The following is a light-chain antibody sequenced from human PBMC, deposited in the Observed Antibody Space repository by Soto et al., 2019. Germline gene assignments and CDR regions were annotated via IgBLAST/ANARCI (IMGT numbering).Light chain of an antibody. CDR1: QSINSW. CDR2: KAS. CDR3: HHYNSYPPST. Sequence: DIQMTQSPSTLSASVGDRVTITCRASQSINSWLAWYQQEPGKAPKLLIYKASSLESGVPSRFSGSGSGTEFTLTISSLQPDDFASYYCHHYNSYPPSTFGERTKVDIK. V-gene: IGKV1-5*03. J-gene: IGKJ1*01.